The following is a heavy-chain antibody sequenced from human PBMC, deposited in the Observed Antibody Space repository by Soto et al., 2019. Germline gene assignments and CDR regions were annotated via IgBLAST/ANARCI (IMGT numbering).Heavy chain of an antibody. J-gene: IGHJ4*02. Sequence: QVQLQESGPGLVKPSQTLSLTCTVSGGSISSGGYYWSWIRQHPGKGLEWIGYIYYSGSTYYNPSLKSRVTISVDTSKNQFSLKLSSVTAADTAVYYCAREMDWDGSGTIKQVGYWGQGTLVTVSS. CDR3: AREMDWDGSGTIKQVGY. CDR2: IYYSGST. CDR1: GGSISSGGYY. V-gene: IGHV4-31*03. D-gene: IGHD3-10*01.